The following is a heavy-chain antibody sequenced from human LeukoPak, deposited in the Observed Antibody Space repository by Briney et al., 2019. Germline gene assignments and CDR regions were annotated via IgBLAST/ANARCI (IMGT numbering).Heavy chain of an antibody. Sequence: ASVKVCCKASGYTFTSYGISWVRQAPGQGLEWMGWISAYNGNTNYAQKLQGRVTMTTDTSTSTAYMELRSLRSDDTAVYYCARERGVVVVPDARYWFDPWGQGTLVTVSS. J-gene: IGHJ5*02. CDR1: GYTFTSYG. D-gene: IGHD2-2*01. CDR3: ARERGVVVVPDARYWFDP. CDR2: ISAYNGNT. V-gene: IGHV1-18*01.